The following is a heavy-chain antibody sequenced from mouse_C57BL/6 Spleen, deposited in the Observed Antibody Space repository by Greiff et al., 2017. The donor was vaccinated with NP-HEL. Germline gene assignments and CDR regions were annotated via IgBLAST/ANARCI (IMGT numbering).Heavy chain of an antibody. CDR1: GYTFTSYW. Sequence: QVQLQQPGAELVKPGASVKLSCKASGYTFTSYWMQWVKQRPGRGLEWIGEIDPSDSYTNYNQKFKGKATLTVDTSSSTAYMQLSSLTSEDSAVYYCARRATTVPWYFDVWGTGTTVTVSS. J-gene: IGHJ1*03. D-gene: IGHD1-1*01. V-gene: IGHV1-50*01. CDR2: IDPSDSYT. CDR3: ARRATTVPWYFDV.